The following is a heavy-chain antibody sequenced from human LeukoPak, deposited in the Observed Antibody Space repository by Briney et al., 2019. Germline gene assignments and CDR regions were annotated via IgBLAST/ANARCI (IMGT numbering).Heavy chain of an antibody. D-gene: IGHD6-13*01. CDR1: GGTLSSHG. V-gene: IGHV1-69*13. Sequence: GASVKVSCKASGGTLSSHGFNWVRQAPGQGLEWMGGIIPIFGTTNTAQKFQGRVTITADESTSTAYMELSSLRSEDTAVYYRARGPIAAAHDWYFDLWGRGTLVTVSS. CDR3: ARGPIAAAHDWYFDL. J-gene: IGHJ2*01. CDR2: IIPIFGTT.